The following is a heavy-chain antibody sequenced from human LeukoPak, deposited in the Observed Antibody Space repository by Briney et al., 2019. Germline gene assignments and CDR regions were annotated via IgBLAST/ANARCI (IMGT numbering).Heavy chain of an antibody. CDR2: INAGNGNT. D-gene: IGHD4-17*01. J-gene: IGHJ5*02. CDR1: GYTFTSYA. CDR3: AIDYGRNWFDP. V-gene: IGHV1-3*01. Sequence: ASVKVSCKASGYTFTSYAMHWVRQAPGQRLEWMGWINAGNGNTKYSQKFQGRATITRDTSASTDYMELSSLRSEDTAVYYRAIDYGRNWFDPWGQGTLVTVSS.